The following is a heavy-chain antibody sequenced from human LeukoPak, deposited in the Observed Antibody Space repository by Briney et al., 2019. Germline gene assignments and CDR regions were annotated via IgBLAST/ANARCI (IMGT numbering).Heavy chain of an antibody. CDR3: ARDPSYSGGFQH. J-gene: IGHJ1*01. V-gene: IGHV3-21*01. CDR1: GFTFSSYS. CDR2: ISSSSSYI. D-gene: IGHD6-19*01. Sequence: PGGSLRLSCAASGFTFSSYSMNWVRQAPGKGLEWVSSISSSSSYIYYADSVKGRFTISRDNAKNSLYLQMNSLRAEDTAVYYCARDPSYSGGFQHWGQGTLVTVSS.